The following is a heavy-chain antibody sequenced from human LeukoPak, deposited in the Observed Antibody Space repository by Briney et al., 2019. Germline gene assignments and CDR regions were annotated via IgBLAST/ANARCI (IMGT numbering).Heavy chain of an antibody. Sequence: GGSLRLSCAASGFTFTNAWMSWVRQAPGKGLEWVGRIKGKIDGGTTDYAAPVKGRFTISRDDSKSIAYLQMNSLKTEDTAVYYCTREAAYYYASSGYYDYWGQGTLVTVSS. J-gene: IGHJ4*02. V-gene: IGHV3-15*01. CDR2: IKGKIDGGTT. CDR1: GFTFTNAW. D-gene: IGHD3-22*01. CDR3: TREAAYYYASSGYYDY.